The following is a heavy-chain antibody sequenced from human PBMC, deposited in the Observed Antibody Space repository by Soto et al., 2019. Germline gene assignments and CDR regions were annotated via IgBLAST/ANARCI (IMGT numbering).Heavy chain of an antibody. CDR2: IYYSGST. Sequence: SETLSLTCTVSGGSISSYYWSWIRQPPGKGLEWIGYIYYSGSTNYNPSLKSRVTISVDTSKNQFSLKLSSVTAADTAVYYCARHLRGRSFDYWGQGTLVTFSS. V-gene: IGHV4-59*08. CDR1: GGSISSYY. D-gene: IGHD1-26*01. J-gene: IGHJ4*02. CDR3: ARHLRGRSFDY.